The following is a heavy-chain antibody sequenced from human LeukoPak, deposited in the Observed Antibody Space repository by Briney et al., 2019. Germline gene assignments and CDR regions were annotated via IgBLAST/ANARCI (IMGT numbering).Heavy chain of an antibody. D-gene: IGHD2-21*02. V-gene: IGHV1-69*13. CDR1: GYTFSNFG. CDR2: IIPIFGTA. Sequence: GASVKVSCKTSGYTFSNFGINWVRQAPGQGLEWMGGIIPIFGTANYAQKFQGRVTITADESTSTAYMELSSLRSEDTAVYYCAREEREYCGGDCNDAFDIWGQGTMVTVSS. J-gene: IGHJ3*02. CDR3: AREEREYCGGDCNDAFDI.